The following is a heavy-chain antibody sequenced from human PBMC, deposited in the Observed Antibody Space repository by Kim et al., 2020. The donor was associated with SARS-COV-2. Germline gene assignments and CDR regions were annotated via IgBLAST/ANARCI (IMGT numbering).Heavy chain of an antibody. CDR1: GGSISSSSYY. CDR2: IYYSGST. Sequence: SETLSLTCTVSGGSISSSSYYWGWIRQPPGKGLEWIGSIYYSGSTYYNPSLKSRVTISVDTSKNQFSLKLSSVTAADTAVYYCARVIVVVPAAMMGPWFDPWGQGTLVTVSS. D-gene: IGHD2-2*01. CDR3: ARVIVVVPAAMMGPWFDP. J-gene: IGHJ5*02. V-gene: IGHV4-39*01.